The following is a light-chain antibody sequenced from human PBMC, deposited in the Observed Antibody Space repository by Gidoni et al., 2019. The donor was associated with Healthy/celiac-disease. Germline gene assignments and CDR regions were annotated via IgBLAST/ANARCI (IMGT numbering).Light chain of an antibody. Sequence: EIVLTQSPATLSLSSGERATLSCRSSQSVSSYLAWYQQKPGQAPRLLIYDASNRATGIPARFSSSWSATDFTLTISSLEPEDFAVYYCQQRSNWPLITFGQGTRLEIK. V-gene: IGKV3-11*01. CDR1: QSVSSY. CDR2: DAS. J-gene: IGKJ5*01. CDR3: QQRSNWPLIT.